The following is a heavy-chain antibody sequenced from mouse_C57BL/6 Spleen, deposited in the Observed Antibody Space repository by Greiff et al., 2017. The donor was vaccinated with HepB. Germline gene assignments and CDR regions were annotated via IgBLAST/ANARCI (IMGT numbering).Heavy chain of an antibody. Sequence: EVQLQQSGAELVRPGASVKLSCTASGFNIKDYYMHWVKQRPEQGLEWIGRIDPEDGDTEYAPKFQGKATMTADTSSNTAYLQLSSLTSEDTAVYYCTSSVDGYYDYFDYWGQGTTLTVSS. J-gene: IGHJ2*01. CDR3: TSSVDGYYDYFDY. CDR1: GFNIKDYY. D-gene: IGHD2-3*01. CDR2: IDPEDGDT. V-gene: IGHV14-1*01.